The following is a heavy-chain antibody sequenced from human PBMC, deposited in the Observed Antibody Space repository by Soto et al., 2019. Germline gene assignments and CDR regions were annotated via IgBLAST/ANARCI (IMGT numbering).Heavy chain of an antibody. CDR2: INHSGST. D-gene: IGHD3-22*01. CDR1: GVSFSGYY. J-gene: IGHJ4*02. V-gene: IGHV4-34*01. CDR3: AREGNRNSHSSGYYRYYFAY. Sequence: QVQLQQWGAGLLKPSETLSLTCAVYGVSFSGYYWSWIRQPPGKGLEWIGEINHSGSTNYNPSLKSRVTISVDTSKNQFSLKLSSVTAADTAVYYCAREGNRNSHSSGYYRYYFAYWGQGTLVTVSS.